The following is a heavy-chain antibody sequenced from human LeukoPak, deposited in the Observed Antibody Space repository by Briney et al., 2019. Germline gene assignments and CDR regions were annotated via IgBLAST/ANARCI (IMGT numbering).Heavy chain of an antibody. CDR1: GGSISSYY. CDR2: IYYSGST. J-gene: IGHJ3*02. Sequence: NPSETLSLTCTVPGGSISSYYWSWIRQPPGKGLEWIGYIYYSGSTNYNPSLKSRVTISVDTSKNQFSLKLSSVTAADTAVYCCARGLPNDDAFDIWGQGTMVTVSS. D-gene: IGHD2-2*01. CDR3: ARGLPNDDAFDI. V-gene: IGHV4-59*01.